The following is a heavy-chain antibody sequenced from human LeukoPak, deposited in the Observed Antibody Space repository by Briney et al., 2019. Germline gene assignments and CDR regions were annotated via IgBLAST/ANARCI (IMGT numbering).Heavy chain of an antibody. Sequence: SETLSLTCAVYGGSFSGYYWSWIRQPPGKGLEWIGEINHSGSTNYNPSLKSRVTMSVDTSKNQFSLKLSSVTAADTAVYYCARRYYDSSGYRYWGQGTLVTVSS. CDR2: INHSGST. V-gene: IGHV4-34*01. J-gene: IGHJ4*02. CDR3: ARRYYDSSGYRY. CDR1: GGSFSGYY. D-gene: IGHD3-22*01.